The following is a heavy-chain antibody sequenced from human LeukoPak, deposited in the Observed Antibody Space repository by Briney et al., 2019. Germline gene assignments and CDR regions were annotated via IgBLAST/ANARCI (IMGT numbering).Heavy chain of an antibody. CDR2: IYHSGST. CDR1: GYSISSGYY. Sequence: SETLSLTCAVSGYSISSGYYWGWNRQTPGKGLEWIGSIYHSGSTYYNPSLKSRVTISVDTSKNQFSLKLSSVTAADTAVYYCARYCSSTGCPGDAFDTWGQGTMVTVSS. CDR3: ARYCSSTGCPGDAFDT. D-gene: IGHD2-2*01. J-gene: IGHJ3*02. V-gene: IGHV4-38-2*01.